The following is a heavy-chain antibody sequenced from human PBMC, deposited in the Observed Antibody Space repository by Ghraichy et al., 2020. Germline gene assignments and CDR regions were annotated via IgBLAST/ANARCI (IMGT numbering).Heavy chain of an antibody. V-gene: IGHV4-61*01. CDR3: ARVTPTRGAFDI. CDR2: IYYSGST. CDR1: GGSVSSGSYY. Sequence: SETLSLTCTVSGGSVSSGSYYWSWIRQPPGKGLEWIGYIYYSGSTNYNPSLKSRVTISVDTSKNQFSLKLSSVTAADTAVYYCARVTPTRGAFDIWGQGTMVTVSS. J-gene: IGHJ3*02. D-gene: IGHD3-10*01.